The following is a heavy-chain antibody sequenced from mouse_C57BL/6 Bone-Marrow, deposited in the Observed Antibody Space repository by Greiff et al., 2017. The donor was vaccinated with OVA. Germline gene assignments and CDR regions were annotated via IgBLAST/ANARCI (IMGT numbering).Heavy chain of an antibody. CDR3: AKKDCYYAMDY. Sequence: QVQLKESGPGLVQPSQSLSITCTVSGFSLTSYGVHWVRQSPGKGLEWLGVIWRGGSTDYNAAFMSRLSITKDNSKSQVFCKMNSLQADDTARYCCAKKDCYYAMDYWGQGTSVTVSS. CDR1: GFSLTSYG. J-gene: IGHJ4*01. CDR2: IWRGGST. V-gene: IGHV2-5*01.